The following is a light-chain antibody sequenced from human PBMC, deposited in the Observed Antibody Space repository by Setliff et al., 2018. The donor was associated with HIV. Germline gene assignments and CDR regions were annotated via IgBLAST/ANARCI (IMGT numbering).Light chain of an antibody. V-gene: IGLV2-14*01. CDR1: SSDVGGYNS. CDR3: CSYAGNSGYV. Sequence: QSALTQPASVSGSPGQSITISCTGTSSDVGGYNSVSWYQHYPGKAPKVMIYGVNNRPSGVPDRFSGSKSGNTASLTISGLQAEDEADYYSCSYAGNSGYVFGTGTKVTVL. J-gene: IGLJ1*01. CDR2: GVN.